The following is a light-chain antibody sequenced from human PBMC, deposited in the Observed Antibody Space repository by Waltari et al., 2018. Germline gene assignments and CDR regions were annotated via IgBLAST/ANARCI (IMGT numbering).Light chain of an antibody. CDR2: DVT. Sequence: QSALTQPASVSGSPGQSIPISCTGTSSAVGAYNYVSWYLQPPGKVPKLIIYDVTNRPSGVSGRFSGSKSGNTASLTISGLQGEDEADYFCTSYTSADTYIFGTGTTVTVL. J-gene: IGLJ1*01. CDR1: SSAVGAYNY. V-gene: IGLV2-14*03. CDR3: TSYTSADTYI.